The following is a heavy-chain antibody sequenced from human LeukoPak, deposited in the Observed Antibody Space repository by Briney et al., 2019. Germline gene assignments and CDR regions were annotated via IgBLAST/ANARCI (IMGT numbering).Heavy chain of an antibody. J-gene: IGHJ5*02. CDR1: GXSITSSSYS. D-gene: IGHD3-10*01. CDR3: ARARYFYGSGSYYFNWFDP. Sequence: SETLSPTCTVSGXSITSSSYSWGWIRQPPGKGLEWIGTIYYSVDTYYKPSLKSRVTISVDTSKNQFSLNLRSVTAADTAVYFCARARYFYGSGSYYFNWFDPWGQGTLVTVST. V-gene: IGHV4-39*01. CDR2: IYYSVDT.